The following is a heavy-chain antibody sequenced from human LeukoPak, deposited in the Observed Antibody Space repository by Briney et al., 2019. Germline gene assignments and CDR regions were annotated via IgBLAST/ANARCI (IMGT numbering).Heavy chain of an antibody. V-gene: IGHV4-59*01. J-gene: IGHJ4*02. CDR3: ARADISSGWYGFDY. CDR2: IHNSRTS. CDR1: DDSISDYY. Sequence: SETLSLTCTVSDDSISDYYRGWIRQPPGKGLEWIGYIHNSRTSTYNLSLKSRVTISADTSKNQFSLKLNSMTTADTAVYYCARADISSGWYGFDYWGQGTLVTVSS. D-gene: IGHD6-19*01.